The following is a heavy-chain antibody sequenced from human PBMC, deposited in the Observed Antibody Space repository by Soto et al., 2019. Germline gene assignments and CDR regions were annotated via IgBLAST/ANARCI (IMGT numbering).Heavy chain of an antibody. CDR3: ARDRITGTTTAGYYYYYGMDV. V-gene: IGHV3-30-3*01. Sequence: PGGSLRLSCAASGFTFSSYAMHWVRQAPGKGLEWVAVISYDGSNKYYADSVKGRFTISRDNSKNTLYLQMNSLRAEDTAVYYCARDRITGTTTAGYYYYYGMDVWGQGTTVTVS. CDR1: GFTFSSYA. J-gene: IGHJ6*02. D-gene: IGHD1-7*01. CDR2: ISYDGSNK.